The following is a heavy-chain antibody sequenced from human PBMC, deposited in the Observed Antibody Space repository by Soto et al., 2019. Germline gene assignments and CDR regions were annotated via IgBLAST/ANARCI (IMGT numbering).Heavy chain of an antibody. CDR2: IYWDDDK. Sequence: QITLKESGPTLVKPTQTLTLTCTFSGFSLSTSGVGVGWIRQPPGKALEWLALIYWDDDKRYSPSLKSRLTITKDTPKNQVVLTLTNMDPVDTATYYCAHRRRGSSRNLVLFDYWGQGTLVTVSS. CDR1: GFSLSTSGVG. D-gene: IGHD6-13*01. V-gene: IGHV2-5*02. J-gene: IGHJ4*02. CDR3: AHRRRGSSRNLVLFDY.